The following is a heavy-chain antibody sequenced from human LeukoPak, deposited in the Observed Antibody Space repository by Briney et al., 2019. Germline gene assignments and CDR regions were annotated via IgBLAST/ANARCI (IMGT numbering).Heavy chain of an antibody. Sequence: ASVKVSCKASGYTFTSYGISWVRQAPGQGLEWMGWISAYNGNTNYAQKLQGRVTMTTDTSTSTAYMELRSLRSDDTAVYYCAREGPAGGRSTSHQNQGSYYYYGMDVWGQGTTVTVSS. V-gene: IGHV1-18*01. CDR2: ISAYNGNT. CDR3: AREGPAGGRSTSHQNQGSYYYYGMDV. D-gene: IGHD2-2*01. CDR1: GYTFTSYG. J-gene: IGHJ6*02.